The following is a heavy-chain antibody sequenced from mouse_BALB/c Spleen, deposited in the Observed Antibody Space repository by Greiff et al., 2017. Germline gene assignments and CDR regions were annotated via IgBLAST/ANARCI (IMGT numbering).Heavy chain of an antibody. Sequence: QVQPKESGAELVKPVASVKLSCKDSGYTFTEYIIHLVQQRSGQGLEWIGWFYPGSGSIKYNEKFKDKVTLTADKSSSTVYMEISRLTSEDTAVYFCERHKDPRAMVTKDWFAYWGQGTLVTVSA. D-gene: IGHD2-2*01. CDR3: ERHKDPRAMVTKDWFAY. CDR2: FYPGSGSI. J-gene: IGHJ3*01. CDR1: GYTFTEYI. V-gene: IGHV1-62-2*01.